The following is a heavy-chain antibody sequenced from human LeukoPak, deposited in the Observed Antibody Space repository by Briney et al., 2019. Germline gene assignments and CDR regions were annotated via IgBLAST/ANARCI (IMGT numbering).Heavy chain of an antibody. D-gene: IGHD2-21*02. CDR2: IDYSGST. CDR3: ARGLYCGGDCYPDGFDI. V-gene: IGHV4-59*07. CDR1: GGSITTYF. J-gene: IGHJ3*02. Sequence: SDTLSLTCTVSGGSITTYFWSWIRQAPGNGLEWIGFIDYSGSTNSNPALKSRLTMSIDTSTNHFSLKLSSVTAADTAVYYCARGLYCGGDCYPDGFDIWGQGTMVTVSS.